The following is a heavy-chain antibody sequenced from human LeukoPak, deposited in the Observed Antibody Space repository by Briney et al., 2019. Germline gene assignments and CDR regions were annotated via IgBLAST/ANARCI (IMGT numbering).Heavy chain of an antibody. Sequence: NPSGTLSLTCAVSGGSISSSNWWSWVRQPPGKGLEWIGEIYHSGSTNYNPSLKSRVTISVDTSKNHFSLKLSSVTAADTAVYYCAITHYDILTGYHKYMDVWGKGTTVTISS. V-gene: IGHV4-4*02. J-gene: IGHJ6*03. CDR2: IYHSGST. CDR3: AITHYDILTGYHKYMDV. D-gene: IGHD3-9*01. CDR1: GGSISSSNW.